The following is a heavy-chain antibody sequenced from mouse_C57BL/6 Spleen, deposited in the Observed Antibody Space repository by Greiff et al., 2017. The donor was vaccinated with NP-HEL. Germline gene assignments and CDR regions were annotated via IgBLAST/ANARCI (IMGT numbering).Heavy chain of an antibody. Sequence: QVQLKQPGAELVRPGSSVKLSCKASGYTFTSYWMHWVKQRPIQGLEWIGNIDPSDSETHYNQKFKDKATLTVDKSSSTAYMQLSSLTSEDSAVYYCAIDSSGPYYYAMDYWGQGTSVTVSS. J-gene: IGHJ4*01. D-gene: IGHD3-2*02. CDR2: IDPSDSET. CDR3: AIDSSGPYYYAMDY. V-gene: IGHV1-52*01. CDR1: GYTFTSYW.